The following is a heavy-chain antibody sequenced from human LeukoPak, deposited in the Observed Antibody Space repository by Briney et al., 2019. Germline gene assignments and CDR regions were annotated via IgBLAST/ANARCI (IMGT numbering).Heavy chain of an antibody. D-gene: IGHD3-10*01. CDR3: ARDAHYYGSGSYVWFDP. CDR2: ISSSSSYI. CDR1: GFTFSSYS. J-gene: IGHJ5*02. V-gene: IGHV3-21*01. Sequence: GGSLRLSCAVSGFTFSSYSMNWVRQAAGKGLEWVSSISSSSSYIYYADSVKGRFTISRDNAKNSLYLQMNSLRAEDTAVYYCARDAHYYGSGSYVWFDPWGQGTLVTVSS.